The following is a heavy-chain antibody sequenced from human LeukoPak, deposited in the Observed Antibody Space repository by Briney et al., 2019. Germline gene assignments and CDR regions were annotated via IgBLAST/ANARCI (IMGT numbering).Heavy chain of an antibody. CDR1: GGSFSGYY. CDR3: ARGSIAAAIYYYYGMDV. CDR2: INHSGST. J-gene: IGHJ6*02. D-gene: IGHD6-13*01. Sequence: SQTLSLTCAVYGGSFSGYYWSWIRQLPGKGLEWIGEINHSGSTNYNPSLKSRVTISVDTSKNQFSLKLSSVTAADTAVYYCARGSIAAAIYYYYGMDVWGQGTTVTVSS. V-gene: IGHV4-34*01.